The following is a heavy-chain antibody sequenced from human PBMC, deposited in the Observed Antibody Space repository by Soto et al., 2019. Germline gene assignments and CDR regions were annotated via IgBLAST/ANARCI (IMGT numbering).Heavy chain of an antibody. CDR2: IWYDGSKK. V-gene: IGHV3-33*01. CDR1: GFTFSSYG. J-gene: IGHJ4*02. Sequence: QVQLVESGGGVVQPGTSLRLSCAASGFTFSSYGMHWVRQAPGKGLEWVALIWYDGSKKKYADSVKGRFTISRDDSKSTLYLEMNSLRAEDTAVYSCARDPATVTKYFDYWGQGTLVTVSS. CDR3: ARDPATVTKYFDY. D-gene: IGHD4-17*01.